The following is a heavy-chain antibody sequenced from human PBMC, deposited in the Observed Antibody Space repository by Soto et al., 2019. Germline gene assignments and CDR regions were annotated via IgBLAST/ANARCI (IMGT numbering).Heavy chain of an antibody. CDR1: GGSISRDTYS. J-gene: IGHJ5*02. CDR2: IHHSGNT. D-gene: IGHD2-15*01. Sequence: SETLSLTCAVSGGSISRDTYSWSWIRQPPGKGLEWVGYIHHSGNTYFNPSLKSRVTISVDRSKNQLSLKLTSVTAADTAVYNCARTMLLGWFAPGGQGTLVPVSP. V-gene: IGHV4-30-2*01. CDR3: ARTMLLGWFAP.